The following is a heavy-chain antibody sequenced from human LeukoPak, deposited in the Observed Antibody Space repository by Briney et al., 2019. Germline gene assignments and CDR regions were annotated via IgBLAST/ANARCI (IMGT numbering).Heavy chain of an antibody. CDR3: AKVLLWFGEFPFDY. V-gene: IGHV3-23*01. J-gene: IGHJ4*02. CDR2: ISGSGGST. Sequence: PGGSLRLSCAASGFTFSSYAMSWVRQAPGKGLEWVSAISGSGGSTYYADSVKGRFTISRDNSKNTLYLRMNSLRAEDTAVYYCAKVLLWFGEFPFDYWGQGTLVTVSS. CDR1: GFTFSSYA. D-gene: IGHD3-10*01.